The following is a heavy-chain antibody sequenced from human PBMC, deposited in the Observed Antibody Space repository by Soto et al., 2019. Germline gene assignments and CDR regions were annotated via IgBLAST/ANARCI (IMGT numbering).Heavy chain of an antibody. CDR2: ISAYNGNT. V-gene: IGHV1-18*01. CDR3: ARAPDDYFFLAP. CDR1: GYTFNSYG. D-gene: IGHD3-3*01. Sequence: ASVKVSCKASGYTFNSYGISWVRQAPGQGLEWMGWISAYNGNTNYAQKLQGRVTMTTDTSTSTAYMELRSLRSDDTAVYYCARAPDDYFFLAPWGQGTLVTVSS. J-gene: IGHJ5*02.